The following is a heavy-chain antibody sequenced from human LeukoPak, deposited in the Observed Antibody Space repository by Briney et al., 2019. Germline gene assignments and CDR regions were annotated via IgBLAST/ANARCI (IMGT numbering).Heavy chain of an antibody. CDR2: INPSGGST. Sequence: ASVKVSCKASGYTFTSYYMHWVRQAPGQGLEWMGIINPSGGSTSYAQEFQGRVTMTRDMSTSTVYMELRSLRSEDTDVYYCARDHRWRYGASRQYRFDYWGQGTLVTVSS. J-gene: IGHJ4*02. CDR3: ARDHRWRYGASRQYRFDY. V-gene: IGHV1-46*01. CDR1: GYTFTSYY. D-gene: IGHD4-17*01.